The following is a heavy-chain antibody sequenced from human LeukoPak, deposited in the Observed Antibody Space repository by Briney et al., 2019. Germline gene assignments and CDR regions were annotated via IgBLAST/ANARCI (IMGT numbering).Heavy chain of an antibody. J-gene: IGHJ3*02. V-gene: IGHV3-30*18. Sequence: PGRSLRLSCAASGFTFSSYGTHWVRQAPGKGLEWVAVISYDGSNKYYADSVKGRFTISRDNSKNTLYLQMNSLRAEDTAVYYCAKSGLAVAGNRDAFDIWGQGTMVTVSS. CDR2: ISYDGSNK. D-gene: IGHD6-19*01. CDR3: AKSGLAVAGNRDAFDI. CDR1: GFTFSSYG.